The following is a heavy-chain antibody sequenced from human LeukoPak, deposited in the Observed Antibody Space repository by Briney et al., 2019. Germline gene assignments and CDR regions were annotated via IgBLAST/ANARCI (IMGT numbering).Heavy chain of an antibody. J-gene: IGHJ4*02. CDR1: GGSISSYY. CDR3: ARGRTGGTTEGFDY. CDR2: IYYSGST. Sequence: SETLSLICTVSGGSISSYYWSWIRQPPGKGLEWIGYIYYSGSTNYNPSLKSRVTISVDTSKNQFSLKLSSVTAADTAVYYCARGRTGGTTEGFDYWGQGTLVTVSS. D-gene: IGHD1-7*01. V-gene: IGHV4-59*01.